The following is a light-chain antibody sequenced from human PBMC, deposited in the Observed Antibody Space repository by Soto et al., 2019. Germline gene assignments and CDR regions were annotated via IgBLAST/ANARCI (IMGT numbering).Light chain of an antibody. V-gene: IGLV1-44*01. CDR3: AAWDDSLASLV. CDR1: RSNIGDNT. Sequence: QSVLTQSPSASGTPGQRVTISCSGSRSNIGDNTVNWYQQLPGTAPKLLIYSDNQRPSGVPDRFSGSRSGTSASLAISGLQSEDEADYYCAAWDDSLASLVFGTGTKLTVL. CDR2: SDN. J-gene: IGLJ1*01.